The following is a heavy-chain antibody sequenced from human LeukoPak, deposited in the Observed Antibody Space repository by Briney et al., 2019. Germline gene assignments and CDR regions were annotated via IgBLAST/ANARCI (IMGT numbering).Heavy chain of an antibody. CDR2: IKSDGSEK. CDR1: GFTFSDHW. V-gene: IGHV3-7*01. CDR3: AGNY. J-gene: IGHJ4*02. Sequence: PGGSLRLSCAASGFTFSDHWMSWVRQAPGKGLEWVANIKSDGSEKHYVDSVKGRFTISRDNAKNSLYLQMNSLRAEDTAVYYCAGNYWGQGTLVTVSS.